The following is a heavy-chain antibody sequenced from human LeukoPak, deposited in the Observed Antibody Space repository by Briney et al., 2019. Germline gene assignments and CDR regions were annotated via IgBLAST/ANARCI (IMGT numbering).Heavy chain of an antibody. Sequence: GGSLRLSCAASGFTFSTYSINWVRQAPGRGLEWVSYISGSGTTIYYADSVKGRFTISRDNAKNSLYLQMNSLRAEDTAVYYCARALYDTSGYPQLDYWGQGTLVTVSS. V-gene: IGHV3-48*01. J-gene: IGHJ4*02. CDR3: ARALYDTSGYPQLDY. CDR1: GFTFSTYS. CDR2: ISGSGTTI. D-gene: IGHD3-22*01.